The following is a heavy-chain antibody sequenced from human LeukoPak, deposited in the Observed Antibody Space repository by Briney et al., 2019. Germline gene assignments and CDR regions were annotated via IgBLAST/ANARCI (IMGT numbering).Heavy chain of an antibody. CDR3: AKDLLIAVAGIDY. J-gene: IGHJ4*02. V-gene: IGHV3-23*01. Sequence: GGSLRLSCAASGFTFSSYAMSWVRQAPGKGLKWVSAISGSGGSTYYADSVKGRFTISRDNSKNTLYLQMNSLRAEDTAVYYCAKDLLIAVAGIDYWGQGTLVTVSS. CDR2: ISGSGGST. D-gene: IGHD6-19*01. CDR1: GFTFSSYA.